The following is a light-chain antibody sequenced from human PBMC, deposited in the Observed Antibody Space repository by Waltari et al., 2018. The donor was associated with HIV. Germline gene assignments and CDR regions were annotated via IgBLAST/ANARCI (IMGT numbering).Light chain of an antibody. CDR2: KDS. V-gene: IGLV3-25*03. J-gene: IGLJ1*01. CDR1: VLPNKY. Sequence: SYELTQPPSVSVSPGQTARITCTGDVLPNKYTFWYQQKSGPAPVLVVYKDSERPAGIPERFSGSSSGTTVTLLIDGVQAEDEADYYCQAADSSGSNFVFGTGTKVTVL. CDR3: QAADSSGSNFV.